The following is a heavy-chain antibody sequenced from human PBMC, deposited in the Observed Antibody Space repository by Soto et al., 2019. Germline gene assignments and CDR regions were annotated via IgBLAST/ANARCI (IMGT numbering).Heavy chain of an antibody. CDR1: GGSFSGYY. J-gene: IGHJ5*02. V-gene: IGHV4-34*02. CDR2: INHSGST. CDR3: AAAVARGWFDP. Sequence: QVQLQQWGAGLLKPSETLSLTCAIYGGSFSGYYWSWIRQPPGKGLEWIGEINHSGSTNYNPSLMSRVAMSVDTSKNQFYLMLSSVTAADMAVYYCAAAVARGWFDPWGQGTLVTVSS. D-gene: IGHD6-19*01.